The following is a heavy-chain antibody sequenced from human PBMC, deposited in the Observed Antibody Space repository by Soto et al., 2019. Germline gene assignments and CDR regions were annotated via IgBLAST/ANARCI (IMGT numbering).Heavy chain of an antibody. Sequence: GESLKISCKGSGYSFSSYWISWVRQMPGKGPEWMGRIDPSDSYTNYSPSFRGHVTISADKSISTAYLHWSSLKASDTAMFYCARHYCSSTSCSLNFDHWGQGTQVTVSS. J-gene: IGHJ4*02. D-gene: IGHD2-2*01. CDR3: ARHYCSSTSCSLNFDH. CDR1: GYSFSSYW. V-gene: IGHV5-10-1*01. CDR2: IDPSDSYT.